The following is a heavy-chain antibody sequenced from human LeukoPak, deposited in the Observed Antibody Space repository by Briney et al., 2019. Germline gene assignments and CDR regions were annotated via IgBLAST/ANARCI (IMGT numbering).Heavy chain of an antibody. CDR2: ISYDGSDK. D-gene: IGHD6-13*01. J-gene: IGHJ4*02. Sequence: GGSLRLSCAASGFTFSSYGMHWVRQAPGKGLEWVAVISYDGSDKYYADSVKGRFTISRDNSKNTLYLQMNSLRAEDTAVYYCAKDRDIAAAGYYFDYWGQGTLVTVSS. V-gene: IGHV3-30*18. CDR1: GFTFSSYG. CDR3: AKDRDIAAAGYYFDY.